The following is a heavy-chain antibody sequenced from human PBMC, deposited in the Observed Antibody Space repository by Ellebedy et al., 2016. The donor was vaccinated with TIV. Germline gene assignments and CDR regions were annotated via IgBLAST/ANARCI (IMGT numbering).Heavy chain of an antibody. CDR2: IYFSGNT. CDR1: GASVSSGSYY. J-gene: IGHJ4*02. V-gene: IGHV4-61*01. Sequence: MPSETLSLTCTVSGASVSSGSYYWSWIRQPPGKGLEWIGYIYFSGNTNYNPSLKSRVTISADTSKNQFSLKLSSVTAADTAVYYCARILLGFSWSTDYWGQGSLVTVSS. CDR3: ARILLGFSWSTDY. D-gene: IGHD6-13*01.